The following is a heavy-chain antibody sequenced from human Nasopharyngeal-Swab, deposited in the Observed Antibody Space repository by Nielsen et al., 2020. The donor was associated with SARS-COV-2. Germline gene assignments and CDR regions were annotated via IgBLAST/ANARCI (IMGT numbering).Heavy chain of an antibody. CDR3: ARELGYCSSTSCYPNDAFDI. CDR2: INAGNGNT. J-gene: IGHJ3*02. Sequence: WVRQAPGQRLEWMGWINAGNGNTKYSQKFQGRVTITRDTSASTAYMELSSLRSEDTAVYYCARELGYCSSTSCYPNDAFDIWGQGTVVTVSS. D-gene: IGHD2-2*01. V-gene: IGHV1-3*01.